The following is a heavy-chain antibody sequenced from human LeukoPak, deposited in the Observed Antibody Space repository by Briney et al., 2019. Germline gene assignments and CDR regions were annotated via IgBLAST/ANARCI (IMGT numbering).Heavy chain of an antibody. D-gene: IGHD4-17*01. J-gene: IGHJ6*02. Sequence: GGSLRLSCAASGFTFSSYWMHWVRQAPGKGLVWVSRINSDGSSTSYADSVKGRFTISRDNAKNTLYLQMNSLRAEDTAVYYCARVMGSSTVTEYYYYYGMDVWAKGPRSPSP. CDR2: INSDGSST. CDR3: ARVMGSSTVTEYYYYYGMDV. CDR1: GFTFSSYW. V-gene: IGHV3-74*01.